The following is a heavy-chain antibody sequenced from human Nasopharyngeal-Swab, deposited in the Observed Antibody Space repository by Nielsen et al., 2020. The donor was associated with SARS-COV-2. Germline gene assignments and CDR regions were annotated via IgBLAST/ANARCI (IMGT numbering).Heavy chain of an antibody. V-gene: IGHV3-7*04. D-gene: IGHD2-21*02. CDR1: GFPLSHYY. CDR3: ARESVVTGMDDATDI. Sequence: GESLKISCAASGFPLSHYYMTWVRQPPGKGLEWVSNIKQEGREQFYADSVKGRFTISRDNAKNSLYLHMDSLRADDTAVYYCARESVVTGMDDATDIWGQGTMVTVS. J-gene: IGHJ3*02. CDR2: IKQEGREQ.